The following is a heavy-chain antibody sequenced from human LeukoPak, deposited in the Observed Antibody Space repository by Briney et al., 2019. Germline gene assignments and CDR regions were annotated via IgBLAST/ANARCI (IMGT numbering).Heavy chain of an antibody. V-gene: IGHV3-7*01. CDR1: GFTFSSFW. CDR2: IDQDGSVR. Sequence: GGSLRLSCVASGFTFSSFWMIWVRQAPGKGLEFVANIDQDGSVRNYVDSVKGRFIISRDNAKNSLYLQMDSLRAEDTAVYFCARDPGSSSFDYWGLGTPVTVSS. CDR3: ARDPGSSSFDY. D-gene: IGHD6-13*01. J-gene: IGHJ4*02.